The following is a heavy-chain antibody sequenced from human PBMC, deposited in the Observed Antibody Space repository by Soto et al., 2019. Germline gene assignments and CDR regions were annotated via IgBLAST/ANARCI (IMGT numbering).Heavy chain of an antibody. J-gene: IGHJ4*02. CDR2: MNPGSGDT. V-gene: IGHV1-8*02. CDR1: GYTFTNND. Sequence: ASVKVSCKASGYTFTNNDVSWVRQATGQGLEWMGWMNPGSGDTGYAQKFQGRVTMTRDISIATAYMELNSLTSEDTAIYYCARGPLTYCVGDCFDYWGQGVLVTVSS. D-gene: IGHD2-21*01. CDR3: ARGPLTYCVGDCFDY.